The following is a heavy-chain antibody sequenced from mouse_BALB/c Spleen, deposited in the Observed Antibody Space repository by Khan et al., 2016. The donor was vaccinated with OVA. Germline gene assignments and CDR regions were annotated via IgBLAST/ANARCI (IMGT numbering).Heavy chain of an antibody. V-gene: IGHV1S81*02. CDR3: TRSGWATFAY. CDR2: INPSNGGT. Sequence: VQLQQSGAELVKPGASVKLSCKASGYTFTSYYMYWVKQRPGQGLEWIGGINPSNGGTYFNEKFKSKATLNVDKASSTAYMQLSSLTSEDSAVYYCTRSGWATFAYWGQGTLVTVSA. J-gene: IGHJ3*01. CDR1: GYTFTSYY. D-gene: IGHD1-1*02.